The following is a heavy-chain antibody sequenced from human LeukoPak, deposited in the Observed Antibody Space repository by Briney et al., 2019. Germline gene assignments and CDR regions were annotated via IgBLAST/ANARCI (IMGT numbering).Heavy chain of an antibody. V-gene: IGHV4-31*03. CDR1: GGSISSGGYY. Sequence: SETLSLTCTVSGGSISSGGYYWSWIRQHPGKGLEWIGYIYYSGSTYYNPSLKSRVTISVDTSKNQFSLKLSSVTAADTAVYYCARQNRRYYFDYWGQGTLVTVSS. CDR3: ARQNRRYYFDY. D-gene: IGHD2/OR15-2a*01. CDR2: IYYSGST. J-gene: IGHJ4*02.